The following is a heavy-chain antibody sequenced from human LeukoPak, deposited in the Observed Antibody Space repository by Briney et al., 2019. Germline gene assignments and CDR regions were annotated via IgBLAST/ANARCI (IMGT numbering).Heavy chain of an antibody. Sequence: ASVKVSCKVSGYTLTELSMHWVRQAPGKGLEWMGGFDPEDGETIYAQKFQGRVTMTEDTSTDTAYMELSSLRAEDTAVYYCARDASTPTTVTTIDAFDIWGQGTMVTVSS. V-gene: IGHV1-24*01. CDR1: GYTLTELS. CDR3: ARDASTPTTVTTIDAFDI. J-gene: IGHJ3*02. CDR2: FDPEDGET. D-gene: IGHD4-17*01.